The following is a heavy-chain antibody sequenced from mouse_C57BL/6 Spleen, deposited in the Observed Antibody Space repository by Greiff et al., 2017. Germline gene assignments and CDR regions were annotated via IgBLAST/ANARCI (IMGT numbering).Heavy chain of an antibody. J-gene: IGHJ4*01. CDR3: TRKITTVVTPYAMDY. CDR1: GYTFTSYW. V-gene: IGHV1-5*01. D-gene: IGHD1-1*01. CDR2: IYPGHSDT. Sequence: DVQLQESGTVLARPGASVKMSCKTSGYTFTSYWMHWVKQRPGQGLEWIGAIYPGHSDTCYNQKFKGKAKLTAVTSASTAYMELSSLTNEDSAVYYFTRKITTVVTPYAMDYWGQGTSVTVSS.